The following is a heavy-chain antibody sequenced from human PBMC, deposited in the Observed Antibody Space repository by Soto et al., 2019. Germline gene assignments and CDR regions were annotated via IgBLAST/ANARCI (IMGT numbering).Heavy chain of an antibody. CDR3: AKVDLGYCSSTSCPTFDY. Sequence: GGSLRLSCAASGFTFSSYAMSWVRQAPGKGLEWVSAISGSGGSTYYADSVKGRFTISRDNSKNTLYLQMNSLRAEDTAVYYCAKVDLGYCSSTSCPTFDYWGQGTLVTVSP. J-gene: IGHJ4*02. D-gene: IGHD2-2*01. CDR1: GFTFSSYA. CDR2: ISGSGGST. V-gene: IGHV3-23*01.